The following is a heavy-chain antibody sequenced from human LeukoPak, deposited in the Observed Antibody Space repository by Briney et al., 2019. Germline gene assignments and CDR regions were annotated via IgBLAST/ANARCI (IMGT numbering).Heavy chain of an antibody. CDR2: IRSKASGGTT. CDR3: ARLDRMFDY. J-gene: IGHJ4*02. V-gene: IGHV3-49*04. CDR1: GFTFSEAW. D-gene: IGHD2-15*01. Sequence: PGGSLRLSCVASGFTFSEAWMSWVRQAPGEGLEWVSFIRSKASGGTTEYAASVKGTFTISRDDSKSIAYLQMNSLKTEDTAVYYCARLDRMFDYWGQGTLVTVSS.